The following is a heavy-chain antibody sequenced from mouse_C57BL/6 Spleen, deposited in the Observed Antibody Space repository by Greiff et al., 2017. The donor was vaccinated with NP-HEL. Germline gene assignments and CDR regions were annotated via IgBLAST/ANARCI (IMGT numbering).Heavy chain of an antibody. D-gene: IGHD1-1*01. V-gene: IGHV1-52*01. CDR1: GYTFTSYW. CDR2: IDPSDSET. Sequence: QVQLQQPGAELVRPGSSVKLSCKASGYTFTSYWMHWVKQRPIQGLEWIGNIDPSDSETHYNQKFKDKATLTVDKSSSTAYMQLSSLTSEDSAVYYCAREEPYCSSSYYYAMDYWGQGTSVTVSS. J-gene: IGHJ4*01. CDR3: AREEPYCSSSYYYAMDY.